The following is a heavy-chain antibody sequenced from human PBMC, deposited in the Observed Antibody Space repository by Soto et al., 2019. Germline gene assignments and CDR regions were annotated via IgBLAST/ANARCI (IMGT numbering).Heavy chain of an antibody. V-gene: IGHV1-2*04. D-gene: IGHD5-12*01. J-gene: IGHJ3*02. CDR2: INPNSGGT. CDR3: ARVQAIVATRGESDAFDI. CDR1: GYTFTGYY. Sequence: SSVKVSCKASGYTFTGYYMHCVRQAPGQGLEWMGWINPNSGGTNYAQKLQGWVTMTRDTSISTAYMELSRLRSDDTAVYYCARVQAIVATRGESDAFDIWGQGTVVTVSS.